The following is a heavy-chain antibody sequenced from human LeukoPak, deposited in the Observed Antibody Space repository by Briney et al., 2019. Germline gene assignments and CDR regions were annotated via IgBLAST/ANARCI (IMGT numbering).Heavy chain of an antibody. J-gene: IGHJ4*02. CDR2: INPNSGGT. V-gene: IGHV1-2*02. D-gene: IGHD1-26*01. CDR1: GYTFTGYY. CDR3: AREPSIVGTTNDPFDY. Sequence: ASVTVSCKASGYTFTGYYMHWVRQAPGQGLEWMGWINPNSGGTNYAQKFQGRVTMTRDTSISTAYMELSRLRSDDTAVYYCAREPSIVGTTNDPFDYWGQGTLVTVSS.